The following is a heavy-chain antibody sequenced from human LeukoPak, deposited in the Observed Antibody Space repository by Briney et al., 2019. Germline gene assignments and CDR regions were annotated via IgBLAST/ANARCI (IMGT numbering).Heavy chain of an antibody. J-gene: IGHJ4*02. CDR2: ISSSTSYI. CDR1: GFTFSSYS. D-gene: IGHD3-3*01. V-gene: IGHV3-21*01. Sequence: GGSLRLSCAASGFTFSSYSMNWVREAPGKGLECVLYISSSTSYIYYADSVNGRFTISRDNTRNSLYLQMNSLRAEDSAVYYCASGTSYDFWSGYPDTPHFDYWGQGTLVTVSS. CDR3: ASGTSYDFWSGYPDTPHFDY.